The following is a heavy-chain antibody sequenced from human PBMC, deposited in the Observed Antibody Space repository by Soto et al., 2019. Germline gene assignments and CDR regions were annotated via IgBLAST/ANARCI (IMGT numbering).Heavy chain of an antibody. CDR1: GLNFNRYT. CDR3: ARDCSGGSCYPGMDV. CDR2: ISSSGYI. D-gene: IGHD2-15*01. J-gene: IGHJ6*02. Sequence: GFLKLFCAASGLNFNRYTINLVRQAPGKRLEWLSSISSSGYIFSTDSVRGRFTISRDNAKNSVYLQINSLRAEDTAVYFCARDCSGGSCYPGMDVWGQGTKVTVSS. V-gene: IGHV3-21*01.